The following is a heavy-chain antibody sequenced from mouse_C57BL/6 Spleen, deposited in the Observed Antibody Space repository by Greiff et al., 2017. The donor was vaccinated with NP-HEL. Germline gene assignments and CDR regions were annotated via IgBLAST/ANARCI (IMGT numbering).Heavy chain of an antibody. Sequence: DVMLVESGEGLVKPGGSLKLSCAASGFTFSSYAMSWVRQTPEKRLEWVAYISSGGDYIYYADTVKGRFTISRDNARNTLDLQMSSLKSEDTAMYYCTRDYGYDAWFAYWDQGTLVTVSA. D-gene: IGHD2-2*01. V-gene: IGHV5-9-1*02. CDR2: ISSGGDYI. CDR1: GFTFSSYA. CDR3: TRDYGYDAWFAY. J-gene: IGHJ3*01.